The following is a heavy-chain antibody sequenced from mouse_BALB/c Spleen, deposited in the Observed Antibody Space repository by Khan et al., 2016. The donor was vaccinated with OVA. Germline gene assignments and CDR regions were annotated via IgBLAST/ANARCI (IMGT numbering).Heavy chain of an antibody. CDR2: IDPFNGST. D-gene: IGHD2-2*01. Sequence: VQLQQSGPELMKPGASVKISCKASGYSFTSYYIHWVKQSHGKSLEWIGYIDPFNGSTSYNQKFKGKATLTVDKSSSTAYMHLSSLDTDDSAFYYCARHGYVAWFAYWGQGTLVTVSA. CDR3: ARHGYVAWFAY. V-gene: IGHV1S135*01. J-gene: IGHJ3*01. CDR1: GYSFTSYY.